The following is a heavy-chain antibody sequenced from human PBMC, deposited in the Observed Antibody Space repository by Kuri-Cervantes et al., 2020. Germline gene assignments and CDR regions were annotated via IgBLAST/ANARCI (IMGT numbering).Heavy chain of an antibody. V-gene: IGHV5-51*01. CDR3: TTPGILGATDTFDI. J-gene: IGHJ3*02. CDR2: IYPGDSNT. Sequence: KVSCKASGYIFTNHWIAWVRQMPGKGLEWMGLIYPGDSNTRYSPSFQGQVTISADKSISTAYLQWSSLKASDTAMYYCTTPGILGATDTFDIWGQGTMVTVSS. CDR1: GYIFTNHW. D-gene: IGHD1-26*01.